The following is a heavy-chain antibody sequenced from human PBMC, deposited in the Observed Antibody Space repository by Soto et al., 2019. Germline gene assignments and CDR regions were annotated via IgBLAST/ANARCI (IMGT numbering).Heavy chain of an antibody. CDR1: GASITRSSYY. CDR2: IHSHSGST. D-gene: IGHD2-21*02. Sequence: QLQLHESGPGLVKPSETLALTCSVSGASITRSSYYWAWIRQPPGKGLEWIASIHSHSGSTYYDPSLTGRGLIAVDTSESQSSLMLSSVTAADTAVYYCARPGDAYGLDVWGKGTTVTVSS. CDR3: ARPGDAYGLDV. J-gene: IGHJ6*04. V-gene: IGHV4-39*01.